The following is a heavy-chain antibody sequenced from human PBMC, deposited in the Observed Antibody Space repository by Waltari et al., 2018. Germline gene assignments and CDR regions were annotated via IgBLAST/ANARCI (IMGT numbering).Heavy chain of an antibody. CDR3: ANLGPARRIGMDV. CDR1: GFTFSSYA. CDR2: ISGSGGST. Sequence: EVQLLESGGGLVQPGGSLRLSCAASGFTFSSYAMSWVRQAPGKGLAWVSAISGSGGSTYYADSVKGRFTISRDNSKNTLYLQMNSLRAEDTAVYYCANLGPARRIGMDVWGQGTTVTVSS. J-gene: IGHJ6*02. V-gene: IGHV3-23*01.